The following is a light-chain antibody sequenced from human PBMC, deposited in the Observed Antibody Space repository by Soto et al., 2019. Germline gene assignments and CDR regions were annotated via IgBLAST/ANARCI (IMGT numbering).Light chain of an antibody. V-gene: IGKV3-15*01. CDR3: QQCNNWPPWT. CDR2: GAS. CDR1: QSVSSN. J-gene: IGKJ1*01. Sequence: EIVMTQSTATLSVSPGESATLSCRDSQSVSSNLAGYQQKPGQAPRLLIYGASTRATGIQARFSGSGSGTEFTLTVSSLQSEDFAVYYCQQCNNWPPWTFGQGTKVEIK.